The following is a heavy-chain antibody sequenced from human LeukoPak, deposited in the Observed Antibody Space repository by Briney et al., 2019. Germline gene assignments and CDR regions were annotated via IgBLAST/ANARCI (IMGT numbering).Heavy chain of an antibody. V-gene: IGHV4-59*01. CDR2: FHYSGTT. J-gene: IGHJ4*01. CDR3: ARVDANWGVVDY. CDR1: GGSISRYY. D-gene: IGHD7-27*01. Sequence: SETLSLTCTVSGGSISRYYWSWVRQPPGKGLEWIGDFHYSGTTHYNPSLKSRVTISLDTSNNQFSLKLSSVTAADTAVYYCARVDANWGVVDYWGHGTLVTVSS.